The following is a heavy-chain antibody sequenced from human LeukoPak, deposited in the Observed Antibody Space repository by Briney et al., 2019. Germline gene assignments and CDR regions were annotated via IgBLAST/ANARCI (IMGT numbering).Heavy chain of an antibody. J-gene: IGHJ4*02. CDR3: ARDGVTTADTLDY. Sequence: SETLSLTCAVSGGSISSSNWWWWVRHPPGKGLEWIGEIYHSGSTNYNPSLKSRVTISVEKSKNQFSLKLSSVTAADTAVYYCARDGVTTADTLDYWGQGTLVTVSS. CDR2: IYHSGST. D-gene: IGHD4-17*01. V-gene: IGHV4-4*02. CDR1: GGSISSSNW.